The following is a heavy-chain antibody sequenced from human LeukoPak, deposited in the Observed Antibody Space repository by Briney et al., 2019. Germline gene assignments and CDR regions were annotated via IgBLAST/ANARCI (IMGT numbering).Heavy chain of an antibody. CDR1: GYTFTSYY. D-gene: IGHD6-13*01. J-gene: IGHJ4*02. CDR3: ARGLRVGIAAAGTGY. V-gene: IGHV1-46*01. Sequence: ASVKVSCKASGYTFTSYYMHWVRQAPGQGLGWMGIINPSGGSTSYAQKFQGRVTMTRDTSTSTVYMELSSLRSEDAAVYYCARGLRVGIAAAGTGYWGQGTLVTVSS. CDR2: INPSGGST.